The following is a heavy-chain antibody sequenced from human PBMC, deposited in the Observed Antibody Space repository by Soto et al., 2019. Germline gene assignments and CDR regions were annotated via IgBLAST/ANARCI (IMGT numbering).Heavy chain of an antibody. CDR2: IYYIGST. CDR1: GGSISSGGYF. CDR3: ARRYQLFGWFDP. D-gene: IGHD2-2*01. Sequence: QVQLQESGPGLVKPSQTLSLTCTVSGGSISSGGYFWSWIRQHPGKGLEWIGYIYYIGSTYYNPSLRSRATISADTSKNQFSLKLGSVTAADTAVYYCARRYQLFGWFDPWGQGTLVTVSS. V-gene: IGHV4-31*03. J-gene: IGHJ5*02.